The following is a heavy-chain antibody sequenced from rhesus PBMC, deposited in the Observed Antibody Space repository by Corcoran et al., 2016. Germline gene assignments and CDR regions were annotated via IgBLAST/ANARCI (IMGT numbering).Heavy chain of an antibody. CDR2: IYGSSTST. CDR3: ARVPYYNFWSGYYGLDS. V-gene: IGHV4S10*01. CDR1: GGSISDSYR. Sequence: QVQLQESGPGVVKPSETLSLTCAVSGGSISDSYRWSWIRQPPGKGLEWIGYIYGSSTSTTYNPSLKSRVTISKDTSKNQFSLKLSSVTAADTAVYYCARVPYYNFWSGYYGLDSWGQGVVVTVSS. D-gene: IGHD3-3*01. J-gene: IGHJ6*01.